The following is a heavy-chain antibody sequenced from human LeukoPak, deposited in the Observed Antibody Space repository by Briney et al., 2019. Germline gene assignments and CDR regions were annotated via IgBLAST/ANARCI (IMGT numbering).Heavy chain of an antibody. D-gene: IGHD2-21*01. CDR3: ARHEPVVSAVFDY. CDR2: IYYSGST. Sequence: PSETLSLTCTVSGGSISSSSYYWGWIRQPPGKGLEWIGSIYYSGSTYYNPSLKSRVTISVDTSKNQFSLKLSSVTAADTAVYYCARHEPVVSAVFDYWGQGTLVSVSS. J-gene: IGHJ4*02. V-gene: IGHV4-39*01. CDR1: GGSISSSSYY.